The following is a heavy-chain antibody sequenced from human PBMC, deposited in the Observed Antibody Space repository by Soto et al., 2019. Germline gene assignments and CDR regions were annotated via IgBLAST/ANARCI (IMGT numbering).Heavy chain of an antibody. CDR3: ARVAVVASVGSYFDP. D-gene: IGHD2-21*01. V-gene: IGHV4-4*02. CDR2: VYHSGAT. Sequence: SETLSLTCARSGASLSSPFCWTWVRQPPGKGLEWIGEVYHSGATAFNPSLRSRVSISEDKSKNQFSLNLRSVTPADTDVYYCARVAVVASVGSYFDPWGQGTLVTVSS. CDR1: GASLSSPFC. J-gene: IGHJ5*02.